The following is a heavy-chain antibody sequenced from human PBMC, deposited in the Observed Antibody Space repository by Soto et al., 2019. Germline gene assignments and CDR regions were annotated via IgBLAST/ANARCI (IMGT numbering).Heavy chain of an antibody. CDR1: GYTFISYG. CDR2: ISPYNGNT. Sequence: QVQLVQSGAEVKKPGASVKVSCKASGYTFISYGISWVRQAPGQGLEWMGWISPYNGNTNYVQKVQGRVTMTTDTSTMTAYMERRSRISDDTAVYYCARDPYGDYVGGVFDYWGQGTLVTVSS. D-gene: IGHD4-17*01. V-gene: IGHV1-18*04. J-gene: IGHJ4*02. CDR3: ARDPYGDYVGGVFDY.